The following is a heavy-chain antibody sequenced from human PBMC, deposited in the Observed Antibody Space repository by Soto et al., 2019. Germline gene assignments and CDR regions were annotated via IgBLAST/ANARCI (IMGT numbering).Heavy chain of an antibody. CDR3: ARVVGLNVGLAARYNYYAMDV. Sequence: SVKVSCKASGYTFSNYAINWVRQAPGQGLEWMGGIVPLFGSANYAQKFQGRVTITADESTTSAYMELSSLTSEDTAVYYCARVVGLNVGLAARYNYYAMDVWGQGTMVTVSS. J-gene: IGHJ6*02. D-gene: IGHD6-13*01. CDR1: GYTFSNYA. CDR2: IVPLFGSA. V-gene: IGHV1-69*13.